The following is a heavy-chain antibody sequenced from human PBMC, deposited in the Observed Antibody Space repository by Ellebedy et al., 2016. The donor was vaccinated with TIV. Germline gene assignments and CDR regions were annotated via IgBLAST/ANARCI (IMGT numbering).Heavy chain of an antibody. CDR2: ISSTSDYT. CDR1: GLTFSDYY. Sequence: GESLKISCAASGLTFSDYYMSWVRQAPGKGLEWVSSISSTSDYTSSADSMEGRFAISRDNADNSMFLQMNSLRAEDTAVYYCVTHPLSQWLRFFESWGRGTLVTVSP. V-gene: IGHV3/OR16-9*01. CDR3: VTHPLSQWLRFFES. J-gene: IGHJ4*02. D-gene: IGHD6-19*01.